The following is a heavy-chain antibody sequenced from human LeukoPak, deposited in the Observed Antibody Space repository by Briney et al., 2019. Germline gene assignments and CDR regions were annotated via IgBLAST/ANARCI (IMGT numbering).Heavy chain of an antibody. CDR2: IYYSGST. CDR1: GGSISSYY. J-gene: IGHJ4*02. Sequence: SETLSLTCTVSGGSISSYYWSWIRQPPGKGLEWIGYIYYSGSTNYNPSLKSRVTISVDTSTNQFSLRLSSVTAADTAVYYCAADRNNRSWYYYWGQGILVTVSS. CDR3: AADRNNRSWYYY. V-gene: IGHV4-59*08. D-gene: IGHD2/OR15-2a*01.